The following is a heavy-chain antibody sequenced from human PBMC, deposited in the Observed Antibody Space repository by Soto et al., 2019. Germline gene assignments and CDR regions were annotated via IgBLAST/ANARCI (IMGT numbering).Heavy chain of an antibody. D-gene: IGHD5-18*01. V-gene: IGHV1-69*02. CDR1: GGTFGTYT. CDR2: IIPYLDIT. Sequence: QVKLVQSGAEVKKPGSSVKVSCKASGGTFGTYTISWVRQAPGQGLEWMGRIIPYLDITDYAQKFQGRFTIAADTSTTTAYMELNRLRSEDTAVYFCARDTTYWGQGTLVTVSS. CDR3: ARDTTY. J-gene: IGHJ4*02.